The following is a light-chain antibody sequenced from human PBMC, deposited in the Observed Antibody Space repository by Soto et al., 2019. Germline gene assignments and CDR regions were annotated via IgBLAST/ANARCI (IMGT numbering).Light chain of an antibody. Sequence: DIQMTQSPSSLSASVGDRVTITCRASQSISSYLNWYQQKPGKAPKLLIYAASSLQSGVPSRFSGSGSGTDFTLTISSLQPEDCAAYYCQQGYSIPRTFGQGTTVDIK. J-gene: IGKJ1*01. CDR2: AAS. CDR3: QQGYSIPRT. CDR1: QSISSY. V-gene: IGKV1-39*01.